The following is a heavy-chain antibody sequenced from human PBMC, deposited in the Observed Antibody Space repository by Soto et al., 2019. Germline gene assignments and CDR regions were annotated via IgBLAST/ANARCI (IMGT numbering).Heavy chain of an antibody. J-gene: IGHJ4*02. V-gene: IGHV3-23*01. D-gene: IGHD1-26*01. Sequence: EVQLLESRGGLVQPGGSLRLSCAASGFTFSSYAMSWVRQAPGKGLEWVSAISGSGGSTYYADSVKGRFTISRDNSKNTLYLQMNSLRAEDTAVYYCAKDLGRYSGSYYNYWGQGTLVTVSS. CDR2: ISGSGGST. CDR3: AKDLGRYSGSYYNY. CDR1: GFTFSSYA.